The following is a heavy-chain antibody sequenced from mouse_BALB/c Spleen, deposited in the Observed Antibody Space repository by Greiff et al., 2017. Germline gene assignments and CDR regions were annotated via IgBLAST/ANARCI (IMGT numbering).Heavy chain of an antibody. V-gene: IGHV5-9-4*01. CDR1: GFTFSSYA. CDR3: AREYGNSYAMDY. Sequence: EVKLVESGGGLVKPGGSLKLSCAASGFTFSSYAMSWVRQSPEKRLEWVAEISSGGSYTYYPDTVTGRFTISRDNAKNTLYLEMSSLRSEDTAMYYCAREYGNSYAMDYWGQGTSVTVSS. CDR2: ISSGGSYT. D-gene: IGHD2-10*02. J-gene: IGHJ4*01.